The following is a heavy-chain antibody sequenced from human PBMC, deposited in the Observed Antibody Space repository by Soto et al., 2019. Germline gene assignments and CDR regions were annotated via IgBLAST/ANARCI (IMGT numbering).Heavy chain of an antibody. Sequence: GGSLRLSCAASGFTFSSYAMSWVRQAPGKGLEWVSAISGSGGSTYYADSVKGRFTISRDNSKNTLYLQMNSLRAEDTAVYYCAKSRPPKYCSSTSCYFYYYYYMDVWGKGTTVTVSS. CDR3: AKSRPPKYCSSTSCYFYYYYYMDV. V-gene: IGHV3-23*01. CDR1: GFTFSSYA. CDR2: ISGSGGST. J-gene: IGHJ6*03. D-gene: IGHD2-2*01.